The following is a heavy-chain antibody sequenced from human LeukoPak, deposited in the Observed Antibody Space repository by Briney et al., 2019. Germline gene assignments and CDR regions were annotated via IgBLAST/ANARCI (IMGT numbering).Heavy chain of an antibody. CDR1: GFTFSSYA. Sequence: GGSLRLSCAASGFTFSSYAMHWVRQAPGQGLEWMGIINPSGGSTSYAQKFQGRVTMTRDTSTSTVYMELSSLRSEDTAVYYCARDDETASFDYWGQGTLVTVSS. CDR3: ARDDETASFDY. V-gene: IGHV1-46*01. CDR2: INPSGGST. D-gene: IGHD2-21*02. J-gene: IGHJ4*02.